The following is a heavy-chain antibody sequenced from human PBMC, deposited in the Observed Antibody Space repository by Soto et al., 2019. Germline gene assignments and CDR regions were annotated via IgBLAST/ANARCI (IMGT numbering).Heavy chain of an antibody. V-gene: IGHV3-30*18. J-gene: IGHJ6*02. CDR1: GFPFSSYG. Sequence: GGSLRLSCAASGFPFSSYGMHWVRQAPGKGLEWVAVISYDGSNKYYADSVKGRFTISRDNSKNTLYLQMNSLRAEDTAVYYCAKDYSTIDYYYGMDVWGQGTTVTVSS. CDR3: AKDYSTIDYYYGMDV. CDR2: ISYDGSNK. D-gene: IGHD2-2*01.